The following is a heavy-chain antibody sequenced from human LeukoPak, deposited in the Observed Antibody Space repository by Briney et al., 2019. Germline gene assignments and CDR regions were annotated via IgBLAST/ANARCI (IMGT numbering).Heavy chain of an antibody. D-gene: IGHD2-2*01. Sequence: GGSLRLSCAASGFTFSSYWMHWVRQAPGEGLVWVSRINSDGSSTSYADSVKGRFTISRDNAKNTLYLQMNSLRAEDTAVYYCARARGYCSSTSCYYYYGMDVWGQGTTVTVSS. CDR2: INSDGSST. V-gene: IGHV3-74*01. CDR3: ARARGYCSSTSCYYYYGMDV. J-gene: IGHJ6*02. CDR1: GFTFSSYW.